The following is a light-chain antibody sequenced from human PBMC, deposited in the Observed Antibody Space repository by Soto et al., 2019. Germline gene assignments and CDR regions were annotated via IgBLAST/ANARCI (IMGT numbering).Light chain of an antibody. CDR3: QQCGRTPPWD. CDR2: GEX. J-gene: IGKJ1*01. V-gene: IGKV3-20*01. CDR1: QGVSNNY. Sequence: IVLTQSPGTLSLSPGERATLSCRASQGVSNNYLAWYEQNPGQAPRLLXXGEXNRATGIPDRFSGSGSGKDFTLTISRLEPDDFAVYYCQQCGRTPPWDFGQGTKVDIK.